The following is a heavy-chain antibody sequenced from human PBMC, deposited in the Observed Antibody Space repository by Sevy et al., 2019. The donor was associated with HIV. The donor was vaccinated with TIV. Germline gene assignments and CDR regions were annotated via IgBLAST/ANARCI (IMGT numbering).Heavy chain of an antibody. CDR3: ARPTDDIGSSGYYYVGY. D-gene: IGHD3-22*01. Sequence: GESLKISCEASGFAFSDYYMKWFRQAPGKGLEWVSYISPSATTIYYADSIKGRFTISRDNAKNSLFLQMNSLRAEDTAVYFCARPTDDIGSSGYYYVGYWGRGTLVTVSS. V-gene: IGHV3-11*04. CDR2: ISPSATTI. J-gene: IGHJ4*02. CDR1: GFAFSDYY.